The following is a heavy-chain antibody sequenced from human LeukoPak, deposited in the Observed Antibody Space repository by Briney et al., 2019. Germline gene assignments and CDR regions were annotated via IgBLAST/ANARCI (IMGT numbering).Heavy chain of an antibody. CDR3: TTDGGTAVPGTMGD. CDR2: IKSKTDGGTT. D-gene: IGHD6-13*01. CDR1: GFTFTNAW. V-gene: IGHV3-15*01. J-gene: IGHJ4*02. Sequence: KAGGSLRLSCAASGFTFTNAWMSWVRQAPGKGLEWVGRIKSKTDGGTTDYAAPVKGRFTVSRDDSKTTLYLQMNSLKTEDTAVYYCTTDGGTAVPGTMGDWGQGTLVTVSS.